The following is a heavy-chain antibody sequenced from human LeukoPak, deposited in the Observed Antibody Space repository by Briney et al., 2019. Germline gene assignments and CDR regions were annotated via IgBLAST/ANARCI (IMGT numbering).Heavy chain of an antibody. Sequence: WASVKVSCKAPGYTFTGYYMHWVRQAPGQGLEWMGWINPNSGGTNYAQKFQGRVTMTRDTSISTAYMELSRLRSDDTAVYYCARESAYGSGSSGAFDIWGQGTMVTVSS. V-gene: IGHV1-2*02. D-gene: IGHD3-10*01. J-gene: IGHJ3*02. CDR3: ARESAYGSGSSGAFDI. CDR2: INPNSGGT. CDR1: GYTFTGYY.